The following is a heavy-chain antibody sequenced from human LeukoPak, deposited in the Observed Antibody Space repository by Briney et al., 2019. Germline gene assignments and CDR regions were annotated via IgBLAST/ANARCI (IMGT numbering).Heavy chain of an antibody. J-gene: IGHJ4*02. CDR2: IFNGDNT. D-gene: IGHD5-18*01. V-gene: IGHV3-53*05. CDR1: GFTFSGYY. CDR3: AREGIQLWCLDY. Sequence: PGGSLRLSCAASGFTFSGYYMTWVRQAPGKGLEWVSLIFNGDNTYYADSVKGRFTISRDNSKNTLYLQMNSLRAEDTAVYYCAREGIQLWCLDYWGQGTLVTVSS.